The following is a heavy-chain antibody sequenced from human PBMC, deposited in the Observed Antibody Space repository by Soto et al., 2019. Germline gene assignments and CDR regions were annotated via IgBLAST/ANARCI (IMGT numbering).Heavy chain of an antibody. CDR1: GFIFSDHA. CDR3: ARGSTDAYPGSRIFDF. Sequence: GSLRLSCEASGFIFSDHAMSWVRQAPGKGLEWVSAISGNGIATYYADSVRGRFTISRDNSKNTLYLQMSSLRVEDSAVYYCARGSTDAYPGSRIFDFWGRGTLVTVSS. CDR2: ISGNGIAT. J-gene: IGHJ4*02. V-gene: IGHV3-23*01. D-gene: IGHD3-10*01.